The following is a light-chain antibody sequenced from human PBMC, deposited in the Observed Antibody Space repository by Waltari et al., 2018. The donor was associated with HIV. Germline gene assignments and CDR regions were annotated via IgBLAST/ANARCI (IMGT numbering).Light chain of an antibody. CDR1: SSAVGGYNY. J-gene: IGLJ3*02. Sequence: QSALTPPASVSGSPGHSSTISRPGPSSAVGGYNYVSWYHHHPGKAPKLMIYEVSNRPSGVSNRFSGSKSGNTASLTISGLQAEDEADYYCSSYTSSSTLEVFGGGTKLTVL. CDR2: EVS. V-gene: IGLV2-14*01. CDR3: SSYTSSSTLEV.